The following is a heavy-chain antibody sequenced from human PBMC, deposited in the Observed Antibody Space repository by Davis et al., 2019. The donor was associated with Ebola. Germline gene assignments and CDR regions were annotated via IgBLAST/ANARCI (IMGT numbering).Heavy chain of an antibody. J-gene: IGHJ2*01. Sequence: GSLRLSCTVSGGSISNYYWGWIRQPPGKGHEWIGTIYYTGSTYYNPSLKSRVTISIETSKSLFSLKLSSVTAADTAVYYCARLSGVYSSSSGALYFDLWGRGTLVTVSS. CDR1: GGSISNYY. V-gene: IGHV4-39*07. CDR3: ARLSGVYSSSSGALYFDL. D-gene: IGHD6-6*01. CDR2: IYYTGST.